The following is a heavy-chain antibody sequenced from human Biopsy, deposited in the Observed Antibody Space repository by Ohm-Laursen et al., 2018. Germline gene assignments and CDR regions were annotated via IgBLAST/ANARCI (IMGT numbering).Heavy chain of an antibody. D-gene: IGHD2-15*01. CDR3: GNEVHGRDY. CDR2: INQAGTT. CDR1: GKTFSDYQ. V-gene: IGHV4-34*08. J-gene: IGHJ4*02. Sequence: SETLSLTCAVSGKTFSDYQWSWIRQPPGKGLEWIGQINQAGTTNYNPSLKSRVSISVDASKYEFSLRLTSVTAADTAVYLCGNEVHGRDYWGLGAQVTVSS.